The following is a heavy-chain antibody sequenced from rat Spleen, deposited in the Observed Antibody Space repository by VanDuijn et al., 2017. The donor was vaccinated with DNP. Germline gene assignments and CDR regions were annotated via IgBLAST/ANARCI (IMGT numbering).Heavy chain of an antibody. CDR1: GYSITSCCR. CDR3: ASYYYDGYYALDA. D-gene: IGHD1-12*02. CDR2: INSAGST. Sequence: VELKESGPGLAQPSQSLSLTCSVTGYSITSCCRWTWIRKFPGHKLEWMGYINSAGSTNYNPSLKSRISITRDTSKNQFFLQLNSVTTEDTATYFCASYYYDGYYALDAWGQGTSVTVSS. J-gene: IGHJ4*01. V-gene: IGHV3-3*01.